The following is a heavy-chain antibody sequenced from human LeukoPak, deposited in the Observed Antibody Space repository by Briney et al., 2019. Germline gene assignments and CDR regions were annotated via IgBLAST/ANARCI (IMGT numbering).Heavy chain of an antibody. CDR2: ISGSGGST. Sequence: PGGSLRLSCAASGFTFSSYAMSWVRQAPGKGLEWVSAISGSGGSTYYADSVKGRFTISRDNSKNTLYLQMNSLRAEDTAVYYCAKDWYYDFWSGYLYYRGQGTLVTVSS. V-gene: IGHV3-23*01. J-gene: IGHJ4*02. D-gene: IGHD3-3*01. CDR1: GFTFSSYA. CDR3: AKDWYYDFWSGYLYY.